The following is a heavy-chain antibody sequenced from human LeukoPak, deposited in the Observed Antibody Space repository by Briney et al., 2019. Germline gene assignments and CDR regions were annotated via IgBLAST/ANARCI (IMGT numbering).Heavy chain of an antibody. D-gene: IGHD3-3*01. CDR3: ARDSKRYYDFWSGYGGTAEEYYFDY. Sequence: PGGSLRLSCAASGFTFDDYGMSWDRQAPGKGLERVSGINWNGGSTGYADSVKGRFTISRDNAKNSLYLQMNSLRAEDTALYYCARDSKRYYDFWSGYGGTAEEYYFDYWGQGTLVTVSS. CDR2: INWNGGST. V-gene: IGHV3-20*04. CDR1: GFTFDDYG. J-gene: IGHJ4*02.